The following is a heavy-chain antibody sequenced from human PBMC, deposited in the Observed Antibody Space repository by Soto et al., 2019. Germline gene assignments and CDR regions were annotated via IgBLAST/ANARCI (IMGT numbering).Heavy chain of an antibody. D-gene: IGHD2-2*01. CDR2: IYYSGST. V-gene: IGHV4-61*08. J-gene: IGHJ6*02. Sequence: SETLSLTCTVSGGSIYSADYYWSWVRQHPGKGLEWIGHIYYSGSTNYNPSLKSRVTISVDTSKNQFSLKLSSVTAADTAVYYCARGNFIVVVPAAGNYGMDVWGQGTTVTVSS. CDR3: ARGNFIVVVPAAGNYGMDV. CDR1: GGSIYSADYY.